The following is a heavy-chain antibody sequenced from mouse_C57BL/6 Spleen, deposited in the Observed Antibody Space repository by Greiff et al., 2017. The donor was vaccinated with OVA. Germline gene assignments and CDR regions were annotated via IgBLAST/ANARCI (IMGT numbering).Heavy chain of an antibody. J-gene: IGHJ2*01. CDR2: IDPSDSYT. D-gene: IGHD1-1*01. V-gene: IGHV1-59*01. CDR3: ALYYGRGYFDY. CDR1: GYTFTSYW. Sequence: VQLQQSGAELVRPGTSVKLSCKASGYTFTSYWMHWVKQRPGQGLEWIGVIDPSDSYTNYNQKFKGKATLTVDTSSSTAYMQLSSLTSEDSAVYYCALYYGRGYFDYWGQGTTLTVSS.